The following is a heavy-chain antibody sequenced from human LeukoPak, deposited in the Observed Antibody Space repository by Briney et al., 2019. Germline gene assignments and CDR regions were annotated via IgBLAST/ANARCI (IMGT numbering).Heavy chain of an antibody. CDR1: GYSFINYD. D-gene: IGHD2-2*01. J-gene: IGHJ5*02. CDR2: MNPDSGNT. CDR3: ARGQDIVVVPAASLTFDP. V-gene: IGHV1-8*01. Sequence: GASVKVSCKASGYSFINYDINWVRQATGQGLEWMGWMNPDSGNTGYAQKFQGRVTMTRNTSISTAYMELSSLRSEDTAVYYCARGQDIVVVPAASLTFDPWGQGTLVTVSS.